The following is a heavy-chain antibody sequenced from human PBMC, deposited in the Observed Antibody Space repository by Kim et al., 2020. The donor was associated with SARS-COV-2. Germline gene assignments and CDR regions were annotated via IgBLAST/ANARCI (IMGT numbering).Heavy chain of an antibody. D-gene: IGHD3-10*01. Sequence: YYPSLKSRVAISVDTSKNQFSLKLSSVTAAHTAVYYCARNYGYGSGSFYSYWGQGILVTVSS. CDR3: ARNYGYGSGSFYSY. V-gene: IGHV4-4*09. J-gene: IGHJ4*02.